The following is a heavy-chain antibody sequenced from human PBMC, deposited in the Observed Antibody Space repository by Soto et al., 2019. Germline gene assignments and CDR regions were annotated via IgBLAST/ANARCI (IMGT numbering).Heavy chain of an antibody. CDR1: GDSVSSNSAA. Sequence: PSQTLSLTCAISGDSVSSNSAAWNWIRLSPSRGLEWLARTYYRSRWYNDYAVSVRSRITVNPDTSKNQFSLKLSSVTAADTAVYYCARDEARYSNYYYYYMDVWGKGTTVTVSS. CDR3: ARDEARYSNYYYYYMDV. D-gene: IGHD4-4*01. CDR2: TYYRSRWYN. J-gene: IGHJ6*03. V-gene: IGHV6-1*01.